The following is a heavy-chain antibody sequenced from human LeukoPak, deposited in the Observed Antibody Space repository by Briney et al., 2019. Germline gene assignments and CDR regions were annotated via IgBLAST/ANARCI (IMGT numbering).Heavy chain of an antibody. D-gene: IGHD6-13*01. V-gene: IGHV4-59*12. CDR1: GGSISSYY. CDR2: IYYSGST. Sequence: SETLSLTCTVSGGSISSYYWSWIRQPPGKGLEWIGYIYYSGSTNYNPSLKSRLTMSVDTSKNQFSLKLSSVTAADTAVYYCARVVKAAGSPPYYMDVWGKGTTVTVSS. J-gene: IGHJ6*03. CDR3: ARVVKAAGSPPYYMDV.